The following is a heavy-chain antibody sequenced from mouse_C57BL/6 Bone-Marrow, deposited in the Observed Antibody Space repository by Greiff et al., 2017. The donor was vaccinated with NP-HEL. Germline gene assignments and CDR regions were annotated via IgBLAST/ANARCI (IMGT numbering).Heavy chain of an antibody. CDR2: ISDGGSYT. V-gene: IGHV5-4*01. CDR1: GFTFSSYA. CDR3: ARWGLRRESH. Sequence: EVQVVESGGGLVKPGGSLKLSCAASGFTFSSYAMSWVRQTPEKRLEWVATISDGGSYTYYPDNVKGRFTISRDNAKNNLYLQMSHLKSEDTAMYYCARWGLRRESHWGQGTTLTVSS. J-gene: IGHJ2*01.